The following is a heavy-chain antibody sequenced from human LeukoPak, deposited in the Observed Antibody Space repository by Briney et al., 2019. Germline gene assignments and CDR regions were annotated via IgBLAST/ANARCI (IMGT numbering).Heavy chain of an antibody. CDR3: ARVAVPLKVFWSGYYQFDY. D-gene: IGHD3-3*01. V-gene: IGHV1-18*01. CDR2: ISAYNGNT. CDR1: GYTFTSYG. Sequence: VASVKVSCKASGYTFTSYGISWVRQAPGQGLEWMGWISAYNGNTNYAQKLQGRVTMTTDTSTSTAYMELRSLRSDDTAVYYCARVAVPLKVFWSGYYQFDYWGQGTLVTVSS. J-gene: IGHJ4*02.